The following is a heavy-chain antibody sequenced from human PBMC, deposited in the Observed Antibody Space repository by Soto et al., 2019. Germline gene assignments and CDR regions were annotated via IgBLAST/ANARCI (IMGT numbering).Heavy chain of an antibody. Sequence: ESLKISCKGSGYSFTSYWIGWVRQMPRKGLEGMGIIYPADSDTRYSPSSQDQVTISADKSISTAYLQWSSLKAPDTDMNYCTMLVAIVYDCCYGMGFCGQGTMGTVSS. V-gene: IGHV5-51*01. CDR3: TMLVAIVYDCCYGMGF. J-gene: IGHJ6*02. CDR2: IYPADSDT. D-gene: IGHD3-10*02. CDR1: GYSFTSYW.